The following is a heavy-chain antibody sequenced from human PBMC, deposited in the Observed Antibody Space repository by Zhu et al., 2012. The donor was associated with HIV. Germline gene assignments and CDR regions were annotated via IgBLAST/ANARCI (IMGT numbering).Heavy chain of an antibody. D-gene: IGHD3-10*01. CDR3: ARGAPLVSYGSGSFXDH. V-gene: IGHV4-38-2*01. J-gene: IGHJ4*02. Sequence: QVQLQESGPGLLKPPETLSLTCSVSGYFIKSDYYWGWIRQSPGKGLQWLGSIHQSGSTYYNPSLENRVTISVDTSKNQFSLRLTSVTATDTAVYYCARGAPLVSYGSGSFXDHWGQGIRVTVSS. CDR2: IHQSGST. CDR1: GYFIKSDYY.